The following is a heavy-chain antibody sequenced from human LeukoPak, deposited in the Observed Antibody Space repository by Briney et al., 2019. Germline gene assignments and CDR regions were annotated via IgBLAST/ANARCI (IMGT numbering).Heavy chain of an antibody. CDR2: INHSGST. CDR1: GFTFSSYA. Sequence: GSLRLSCAASGFTFSSYAMSWVRQPPGKGLEWIGEINHSGSTNYNPSLKSRVTISVDTSKNQFSLKLSSVTAADTAVYHCARGLLHCGGDCYYFFDYWGQGTLVTVSS. D-gene: IGHD2-21*02. J-gene: IGHJ4*02. CDR3: ARGLLHCGGDCYYFFDY. V-gene: IGHV4-34*01.